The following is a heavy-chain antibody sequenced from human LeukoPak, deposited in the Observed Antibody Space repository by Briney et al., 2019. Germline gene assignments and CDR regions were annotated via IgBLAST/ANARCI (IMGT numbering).Heavy chain of an antibody. CDR1: GFTFSSHG. V-gene: IGHV3-23*01. CDR3: AKSLESTNYYYHMDV. J-gene: IGHJ6*03. D-gene: IGHD2-2*01. CDR2: IGGSGGFIT. Sequence: GGSLRLSCAASGFTFSSHGMNWVRQTPGKGLEWVSRIGGSGGFITYYADSVKGRFTVSRDNSKNTLYLQMDSLRAEDTAVYYCAKSLESTNYYYHMDVWGKGTTVTISS.